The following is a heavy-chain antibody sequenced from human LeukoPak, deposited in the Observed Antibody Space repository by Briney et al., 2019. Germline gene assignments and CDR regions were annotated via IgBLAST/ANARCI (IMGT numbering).Heavy chain of an antibody. CDR2: IRYDGSNK. D-gene: IGHD4-11*01. J-gene: IGHJ5*02. CDR1: GFTFSSYW. V-gene: IGHV3-30*02. Sequence: PGGSLRLSCAASGFTFSSYWMSWVRQAPGKGLEWVAFIRYDGSNKYYADSVKGRFTISRDNSKNTLYLQMNSLRAEDTAVYYCAKVLRVVTTPSWFDPWGQGTLVTVSS. CDR3: AKVLRVVTTPSWFDP.